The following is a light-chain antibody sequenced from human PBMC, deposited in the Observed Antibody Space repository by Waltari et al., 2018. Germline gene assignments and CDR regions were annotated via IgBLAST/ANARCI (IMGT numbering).Light chain of an antibody. J-gene: IGKJ2*01. CDR2: AAS. Sequence: DIQMTQSPASLSASVGARVTITCRANQTITSYLNWYQHRPGKPPQLLIFAASRLQNGVPSRFSGSGSGTTFSLTISNVQPEDFATYFCQQTYSSPYTFGQGTKVDIQ. CDR3: QQTYSSPYT. V-gene: IGKV1-39*01. CDR1: QTITSY.